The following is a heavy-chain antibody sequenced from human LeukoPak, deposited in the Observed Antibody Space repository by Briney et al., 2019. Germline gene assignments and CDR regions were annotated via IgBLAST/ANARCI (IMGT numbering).Heavy chain of an antibody. J-gene: IGHJ5*02. CDR3: ARAPVIVVVPAAHNWFDP. V-gene: IGHV1-2*02. D-gene: IGHD2-2*01. CDR2: INPNSGGT. Sequence: ASVKVSCKASGYTFTGHYMHWVRQAPGQGLEWMGGINPNSGGTNYAQKFQGRVTMTRDTSMSTAYMELRRLRSDDTAVYYCARAPVIVVVPAAHNWFDPWGQGTLVTVSS. CDR1: GYTFTGHY.